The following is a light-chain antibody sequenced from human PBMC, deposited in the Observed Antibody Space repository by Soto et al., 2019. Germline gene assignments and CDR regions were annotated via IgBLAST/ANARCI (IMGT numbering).Light chain of an antibody. V-gene: IGLV2-14*03. Sequence: QSALTQPASVSGSPGQSITISCTGTSSDVGDYNYVSWYQQHPGKAPKLMIYDVSNRPSGVSTRFSGSKSGNTASLTISGLQAEDEADYYCSSYPSNTVIFGGGTKVTVL. CDR1: SSDVGDYNY. CDR3: SSYPSNTVI. CDR2: DVS. J-gene: IGLJ2*01.